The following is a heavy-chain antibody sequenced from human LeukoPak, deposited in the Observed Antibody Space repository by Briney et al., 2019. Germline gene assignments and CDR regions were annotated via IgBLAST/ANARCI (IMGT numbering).Heavy chain of an antibody. V-gene: IGHV3-74*01. CDR2: INTDGSSF. Sequence: GGSLRLSCVASGFTFSSHWMHWVRQAPGKGLVWVSTINTDGSSFGYADFVKGRFTISRDNAKNSLYLQMNSLRAEDTAVYYCARDPYYMDVWGKGTTVTVSS. J-gene: IGHJ6*03. CDR3: ARDPYYMDV. CDR1: GFTFSSHW.